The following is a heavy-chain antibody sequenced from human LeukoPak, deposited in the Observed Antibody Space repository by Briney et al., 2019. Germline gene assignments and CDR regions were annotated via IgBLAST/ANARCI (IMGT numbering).Heavy chain of an antibody. J-gene: IGHJ4*02. Sequence: GSLRLSCAASGFTVSNNYMSWVRQAPGKGLEWVSVIYSGGSTYYADSVKGRFTISRDNSKNTLYLQMNSLRAEDTAVYYCARDTPPRIFDYSGQGTPVTVSS. D-gene: IGHD2/OR15-2a*01. V-gene: IGHV3-66*01. CDR1: GFTVSNNY. CDR2: IYSGGST. CDR3: ARDTPPRIFDY.